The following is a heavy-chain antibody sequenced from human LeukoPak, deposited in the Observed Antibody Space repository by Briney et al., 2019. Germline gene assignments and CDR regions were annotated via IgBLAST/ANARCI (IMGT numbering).Heavy chain of an antibody. CDR1: GGSISVYY. D-gene: IGHD1-26*01. CDR3: ARGPGGSYDY. Sequence: SETLSLTCTISGGSISVYYWSWIRQPPGKGLEWIGYIYYSGSTNYNPSLKSRVTISADTSKNQFSLKLTSVTAADTAFYYCARGPGGSYDYWGQGTLVTVSS. CDR2: IYYSGST. J-gene: IGHJ4*02. V-gene: IGHV4-59*01.